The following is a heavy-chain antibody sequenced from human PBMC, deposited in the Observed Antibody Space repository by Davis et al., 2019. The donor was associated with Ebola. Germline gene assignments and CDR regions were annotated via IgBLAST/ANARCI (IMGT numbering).Heavy chain of an antibody. CDR3: ARDRGVVIAPWYMDV. V-gene: IGHV1-18*01. J-gene: IGHJ6*03. D-gene: IGHD2-21*01. CDR2: ISAYNGNT. CDR1: GYTFTSYG. Sequence: AASVKVSCKASGYTFTSYGISWVRQAPGQGLEWMGWISAYNGNTNYAQKLQGRVTITRDTSASTAYMELSSLRSEDTAVYYCARDRGVVIAPWYMDVWGKGTTVTVSS.